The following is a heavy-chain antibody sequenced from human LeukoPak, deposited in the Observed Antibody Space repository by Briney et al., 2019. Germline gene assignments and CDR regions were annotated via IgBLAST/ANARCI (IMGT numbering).Heavy chain of an antibody. CDR3: ATGPWELLVGMGAFDI. CDR2: FDPEDGET. V-gene: IGHV1-24*01. Sequence: ASVKVSCKVSGYTLTELSMHWVRQAPGKGLEWMGGFDPEDGETIYAQKFQGRVTMTEDTSTDTAYMELSSLRSEDTAVYYCATGPWELLVGMGAFDIWGQGTMVTVSS. D-gene: IGHD1-26*01. CDR1: GYTLTELS. J-gene: IGHJ3*02.